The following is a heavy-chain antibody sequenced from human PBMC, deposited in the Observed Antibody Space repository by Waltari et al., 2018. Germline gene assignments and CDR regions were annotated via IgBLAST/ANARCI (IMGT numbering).Heavy chain of an antibody. V-gene: IGHV3-23*04. CDR3: TKPILHAVTTGDD. CDR1: GFTFNNYA. D-gene: IGHD4-17*01. J-gene: IGHJ4*02. Sequence: EVQLVESGGGLIQPGGSLRLSCAASGFTFNNYAMAWVRQAPGKGLEWVSGIRGSGSSTSYADSVKGRFTISGDTSNNRLYLQMNNLRAEDTAIYYCTKPILHAVTTGDDWGQGTLVTVSS. CDR2: IRGSGSST.